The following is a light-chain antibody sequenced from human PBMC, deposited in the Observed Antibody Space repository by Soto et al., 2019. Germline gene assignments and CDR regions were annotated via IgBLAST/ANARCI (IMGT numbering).Light chain of an antibody. CDR1: SGHNSYI. Sequence: QPVLTQSSSASASLGSSVKLTCTLSSGHNSYIIAWHQQQPGKAPRYLMKLEASGSNNKGSGVPDRFSGSSSGAERYLTISNLQSEDEADYSCETWDSNTRVFGGGTQLTVL. J-gene: IGLJ2*01. CDR3: ETWDSNTRV. V-gene: IGLV4-60*03. CDR2: LEASGSN.